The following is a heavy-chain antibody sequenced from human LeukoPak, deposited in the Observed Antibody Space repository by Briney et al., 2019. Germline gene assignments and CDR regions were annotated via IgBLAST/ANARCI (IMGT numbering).Heavy chain of an antibody. CDR2: INNDVSRT. V-gene: IGHV3-74*01. D-gene: IGHD4-17*01. CDR1: GFTFSSHW. CDR3: AREDYNDSGWYFDL. J-gene: IGHJ2*01. Sequence: PPGGSLRLSCAASGFTFSSHWMHWVSQAPGKWLVWVSRINNDVSRTTYADSVKGRFTISRDNAKKTLYLQMNSLRAEDTAVYFCAREDYNDSGWYFDLWGRGTLVTVSS.